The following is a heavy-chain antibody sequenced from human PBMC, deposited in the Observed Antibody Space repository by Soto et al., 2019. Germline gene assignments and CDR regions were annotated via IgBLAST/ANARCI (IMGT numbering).Heavy chain of an antibody. CDR1: GFPFTSYG. CDR3: VGGQYYFDY. Sequence: QVQLVESWGGVVQPGRSLRLSCAASGFPFTSYGMHWVREGPDKGLEWVASISYDGSDKYYADSVKGRFTISRDNSKKTLYLQMNSLRPEDTALYYCVGGQYYFDYRGQGTLVIVSS. D-gene: IGHD3-10*01. CDR2: ISYDGSDK. V-gene: IGHV3-30*03. J-gene: IGHJ4*02.